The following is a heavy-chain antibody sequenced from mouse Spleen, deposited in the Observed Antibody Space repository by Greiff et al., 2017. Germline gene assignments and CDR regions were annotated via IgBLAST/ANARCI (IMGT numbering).Heavy chain of an antibody. J-gene: IGHJ2*01. V-gene: IGHV1-15*01. Sequence: QVHVKQSGAELVRPGASVTLSCKASGYTFTDYEMHWVKQTPVHGLEWIGAIDPETGGTAYNQKFKGKAILTADKSSSTAYMELRSLTSEDSAVYYCTRSRSNYYFDYWGQGTTLTVSS. D-gene: IGHD2-5*01. CDR2: IDPETGGT. CDR3: TRSRSNYYFDY. CDR1: GYTFTDYE.